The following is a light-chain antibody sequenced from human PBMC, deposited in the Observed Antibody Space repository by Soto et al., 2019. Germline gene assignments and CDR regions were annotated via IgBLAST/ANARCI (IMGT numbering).Light chain of an antibody. CDR2: LGS. J-gene: IGKJ5*01. V-gene: IGKV2-28*01. CDR3: LQALQTPIT. CDR1: QSLLHSNGYNY. Sequence: DIVMTQSPLSLPVTPGEPASISCRSSQSLLHSNGYNYLDWYLQKPGQSPQLLIYLGSNRASGVPDRFSGGGSGTDFTLTISRVEAEDVGVYYCLQALQTPITFGQGTRLEIK.